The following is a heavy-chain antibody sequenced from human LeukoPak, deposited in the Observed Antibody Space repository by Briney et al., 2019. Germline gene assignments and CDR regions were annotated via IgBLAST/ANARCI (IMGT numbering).Heavy chain of an antibody. V-gene: IGHV4-38-2*02. Sequence: PPETLSLTCNVSGYSISSTFYGAWIRQPPGKGLEWIATISHSATTYYTPSLKSRLTMSVDTSKNQFSLKLSSVTVADTAVYYCARVNTPVATFDYWGQGTLVTVSS. D-gene: IGHD2-15*01. J-gene: IGHJ4*02. CDR2: ISHSATT. CDR3: ARVNTPVATFDY. CDR1: GYSISSTFY.